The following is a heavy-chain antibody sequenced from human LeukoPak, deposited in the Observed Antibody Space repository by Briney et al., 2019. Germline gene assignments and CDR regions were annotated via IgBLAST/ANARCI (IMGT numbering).Heavy chain of an antibody. D-gene: IGHD6-13*01. Sequence: SQTLSLTCTVSGGSISSGDYYWSWIRQPPGKGLEWIGYIYYSGSPYYNPSLKSRVTISVDTSKNQLSLRLSSVTAADTAAYYCARHWSWYVDYWGQGTLVTVSS. J-gene: IGHJ4*02. CDR2: IYYSGSP. CDR1: GGSISSGDYY. V-gene: IGHV4-30-4*01. CDR3: ARHWSWYVDY.